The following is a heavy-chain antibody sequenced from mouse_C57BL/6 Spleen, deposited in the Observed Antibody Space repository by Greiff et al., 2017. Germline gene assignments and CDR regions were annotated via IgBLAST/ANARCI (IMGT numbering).Heavy chain of an antibody. D-gene: IGHD1-1*01. CDR1: GYSITSGYY. V-gene: IGHV3-6*01. CDR3: ARVGNYGSSYDDY. J-gene: IGHJ2*01. Sequence: EVQLQESGPGLVKPSQSLSLTCSVTGYSITSGYYWNWIRQFPGNKLEWMGYISYDGSNNYNPSLKNRISITRDTSKNQFFLKLNSVTTEDTATYYCARVGNYGSSYDDYWGQGTTLTVSS. CDR2: ISYDGSN.